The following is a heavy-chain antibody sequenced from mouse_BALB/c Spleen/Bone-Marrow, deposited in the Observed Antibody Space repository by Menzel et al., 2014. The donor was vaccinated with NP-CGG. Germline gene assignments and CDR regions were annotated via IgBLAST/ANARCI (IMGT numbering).Heavy chain of an antibody. CDR1: GYSFTGYL. CDR3: GRSVYGSFDS. CDR2: INPYNSDA. Sequence: VQLQQSGPELAKPGTSVKISCKASGYSFTGYLMNWVKQSHGKSLEWIGRINPYNSDAFYNPKFKGKATLTVDKSSSTAHMDLLSLTSEDSAVCYCGRSVYGSFDSWGQGTTLTVSS. J-gene: IGHJ2*01. D-gene: IGHD2-1*01. V-gene: IGHV1-37*01.